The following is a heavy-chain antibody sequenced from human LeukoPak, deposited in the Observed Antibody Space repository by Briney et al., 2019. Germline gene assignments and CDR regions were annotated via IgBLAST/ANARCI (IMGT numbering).Heavy chain of an antibody. CDR2: IKQDGSEK. V-gene: IGHV3-7*01. CDR3: ARALSSGCDWFDP. Sequence: GGSLRLSCAASAFTFSSYWMSWVRQAPGKGLEWVANIKQDGSEKYYVDSVKGRFTISRDNAKNSLYLQMNSLRAEDTAVYYCARALSSGCDWFDPWGQGTLVTVSS. J-gene: IGHJ5*02. CDR1: AFTFSSYW. D-gene: IGHD6-19*01.